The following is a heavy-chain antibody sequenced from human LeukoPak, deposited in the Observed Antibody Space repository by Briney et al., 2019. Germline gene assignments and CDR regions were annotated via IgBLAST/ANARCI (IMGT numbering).Heavy chain of an antibody. CDR2: KRYDGSNK. D-gene: IGHD1-26*01. CDR1: GFTFSSYG. Sequence: GGSLRLSCAASGFTFSSYGMHWVRQAPGKGLEWVAFKRYDGSNKYYADSVKGRFTISRDNSNNTLYLQMNSLRAEDTAVYYCAKEVEATYWYFDLWGRGTLVTVSS. CDR3: AKEVEATYWYFDL. J-gene: IGHJ2*01. V-gene: IGHV3-30*02.